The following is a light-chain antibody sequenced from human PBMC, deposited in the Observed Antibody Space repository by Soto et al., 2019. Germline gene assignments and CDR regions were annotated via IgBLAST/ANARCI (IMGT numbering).Light chain of an antibody. CDR2: DAS. V-gene: IGKV1-9*01. Sequence: DIQLTQSPSSLSASVGDRVTITCRASQGISSYLGWYQQKPGKAPNLLIYDASTLHSGVPSRFSGGGSGTDFTLTISSLQPDDFATYYCQQYNSYWTFGQGTKVDIK. J-gene: IGKJ1*01. CDR1: QGISSY. CDR3: QQYNSYWT.